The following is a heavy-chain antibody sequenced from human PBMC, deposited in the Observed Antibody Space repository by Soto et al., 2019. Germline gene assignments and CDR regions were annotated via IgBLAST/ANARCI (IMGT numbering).Heavy chain of an antibody. V-gene: IGHV3-23*01. CDR2: ISGRGGTI. CDR3: TRGSASGAFDY. D-gene: IGHD2-8*02. Sequence: EVQLLESGGDLLQPGGSLRLSCAASGFIFSSYAMGWVRQAPGKGLEWVSAISGRGGTIYYADSVKGRFTISRDNSKNTLYLQMNTLRGQDSAVYYCTRGSASGAFDYWGQGPLLTVSS. CDR1: GFIFSSYA. J-gene: IGHJ4*02.